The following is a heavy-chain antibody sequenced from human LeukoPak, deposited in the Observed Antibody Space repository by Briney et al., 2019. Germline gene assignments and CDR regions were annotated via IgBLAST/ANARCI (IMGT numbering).Heavy chain of an antibody. CDR2: INHSGST. CDR1: GGSFSGYY. D-gene: IGHD1-26*01. CDR3: ARESTSGAFDI. Sequence: PSETLSLTCAVYGGSFSGYYWSWIRQPPGKGLEWIGEINHSGSTNYNPSLKSRVTISVDTSKNQFSLKLSSVTAADTAVFYCARESTSGAFDIWGQGTMVTVSS. V-gene: IGHV4-34*01. J-gene: IGHJ3*02.